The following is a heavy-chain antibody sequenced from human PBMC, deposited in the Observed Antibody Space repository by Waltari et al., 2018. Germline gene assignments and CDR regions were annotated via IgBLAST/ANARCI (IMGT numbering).Heavy chain of an antibody. J-gene: IGHJ3*01. V-gene: IGHV3-7*01. CDR1: GFTFNIYW. Sequence: EVQLVESGGGLVRPGGSLRLSCAASGFTFNIYWMSWVRQAPGKGMEFVAHINQDGSEKSYVDSVKGRFTISRDNAKNSMSLQMSSLRAEDAAVYYCARDPGFSEFDLWGQGTLVSISA. CDR3: ARDPGFSEFDL. CDR2: INQDGSEK.